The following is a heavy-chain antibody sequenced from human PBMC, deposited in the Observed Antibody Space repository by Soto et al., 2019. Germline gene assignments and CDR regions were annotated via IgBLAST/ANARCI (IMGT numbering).Heavy chain of an antibody. CDR3: ARARGYGDLNY. Sequence: ASVKVSCKASRNTFTGYYVHWVRQAPGQGLEWMGWINPNSGDTNSAQKFQGRVTMTRDTSISTAYMELSRLRSDDTAVYYCARARGYGDLNYWGQGTLVTVSS. J-gene: IGHJ4*02. V-gene: IGHV1-2*02. CDR2: INPNSGDT. CDR1: RNTFTGYY. D-gene: IGHD4-17*01.